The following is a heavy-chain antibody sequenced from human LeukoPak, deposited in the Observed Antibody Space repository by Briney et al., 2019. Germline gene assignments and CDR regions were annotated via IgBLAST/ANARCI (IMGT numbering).Heavy chain of an antibody. D-gene: IGHD2/OR15-2a*01. Sequence: SETLSLTCTVSGGSISSSSYYWAWIRQPPGKGLEWIGSIYYSGSTYYNPSLKSRVTISVDTSKNQFSLKLSSVTAADTAVYYCARGGGSNTYYYYMDVWGKGTTVTVSS. J-gene: IGHJ6*03. CDR3: ARGGGSNTYYYYMDV. V-gene: IGHV4-39*01. CDR1: GGSISSSSYY. CDR2: IYYSGST.